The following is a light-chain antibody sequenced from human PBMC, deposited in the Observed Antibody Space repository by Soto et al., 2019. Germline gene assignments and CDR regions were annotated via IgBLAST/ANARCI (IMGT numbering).Light chain of an antibody. CDR1: QGISES. V-gene: IGKV1-27*01. J-gene: IGKJ5*01. Sequence: DIQVTQTPSSLSASVGDRVTITCRASQGISESLAWYQQKPGKVPKLLIYAASTLQSGVPSRFSGSGSGTDFTLSISSLQPEDVATYYCQKYNSAPPTFGQGTRLDIK. CDR2: AAS. CDR3: QKYNSAPPT.